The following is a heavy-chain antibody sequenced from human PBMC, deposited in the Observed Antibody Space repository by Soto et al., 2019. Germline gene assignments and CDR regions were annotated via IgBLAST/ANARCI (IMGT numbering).Heavy chain of an antibody. CDR1: GGTFSSYD. D-gene: IGHD4-4*01. CDR2: IIPIFGTA. J-gene: IGHJ6*02. CDR3: ARPLHEVYPETTGTHDYYYGMDV. V-gene: IGHV1-69*01. Sequence: QVQLVQSGAEVKKPGSSVKVSCKASGGTFSSYDISWVRQAPGQGLEWMGGIIPIFGTANYAQKFQGRVTITADESTSTAYMELSSLRSEDTAVYYCARPLHEVYPETTGTHDYYYGMDVWGQGTKVTVSS.